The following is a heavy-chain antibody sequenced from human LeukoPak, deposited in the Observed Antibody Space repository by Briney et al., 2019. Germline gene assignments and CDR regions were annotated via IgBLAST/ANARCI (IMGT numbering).Heavy chain of an antibody. J-gene: IGHJ6*02. CDR3: ASDLGTFYYYYGMDV. V-gene: IGHV3-30-3*01. Sequence: GGSLRLSCAASGFTFSSYAMHWVRQAPGKGLEWVAVISYDGSNKYYADSVKGRFTISRDNSKNTLYLQMNSLRAEDTAVYYCASDLGTFYYYYGMDVWGQGTTVTVPS. CDR2: ISYDGSNK. CDR1: GFTFSSYA. D-gene: IGHD3-16*01.